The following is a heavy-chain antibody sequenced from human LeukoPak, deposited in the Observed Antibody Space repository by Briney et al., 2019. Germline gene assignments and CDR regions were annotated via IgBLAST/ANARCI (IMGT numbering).Heavy chain of an antibody. CDR3: ARVSGGVFED. CDR1: GDSVSSNSVT. CDR2: TYYRSKWSN. J-gene: IGHJ4*02. D-gene: IGHD2-8*02. Sequence: SQTLSLTCAIYGDSVSSNSVTWNWIRQSPSRGLEWLGRTYYRSKWSNDYSVSVKSRITINPDTSKNQFSLQLNSVTPEDTAGYYCARVSGGVFEDWGQGTLVTVSS. V-gene: IGHV6-1*01.